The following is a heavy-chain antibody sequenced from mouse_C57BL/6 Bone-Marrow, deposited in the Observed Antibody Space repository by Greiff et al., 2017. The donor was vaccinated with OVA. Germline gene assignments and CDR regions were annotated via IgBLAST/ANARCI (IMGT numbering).Heavy chain of an antibody. V-gene: IGHV5-4*03. Sequence: EVKVVESGGGLVKPGGSLKLSCAASGFTFSSYAMSWVRQTPEQRLEWVATISDGGSYTYYPDNVKGRVTISRDNAKNNLNLQISHLKSDDTAMYYCARVDFYAMDYWGQGTSVTVSS. CDR2: ISDGGSYT. CDR3: ARVDFYAMDY. J-gene: IGHJ4*01. CDR1: GFTFSSYA.